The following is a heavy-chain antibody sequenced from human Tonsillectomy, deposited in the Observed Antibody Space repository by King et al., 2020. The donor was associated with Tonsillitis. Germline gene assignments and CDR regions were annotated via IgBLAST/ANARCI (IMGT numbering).Heavy chain of an antibody. CDR3: SSASLDY. CDR1: RFTFGVYA. Sequence: VQLVESGGGWVQRGRSLRLSCTFSRFTFGVYAISWFRQATGKGLEWVSLTRREADGETTEDAASVKGRVTISREDFKSIAYLQMNSLKTEDTAVYYCSSASLDYWGQGTLVTVSS. V-gene: IGHV3-49*03. CDR2: TRREADGETT. J-gene: IGHJ4*02.